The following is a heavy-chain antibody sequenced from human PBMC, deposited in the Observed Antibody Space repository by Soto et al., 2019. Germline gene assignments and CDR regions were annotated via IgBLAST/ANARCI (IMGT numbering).Heavy chain of an antibody. J-gene: IGHJ1*01. CDR1: GFTFRTYW. Sequence: GGSLRLSCASSGFTFRTYWMHWVRQAAGKGLEWVSRISSSSSYIYYADSVKGRFTISRDNAKNSLYLQMNSLRAEDTAVYYCARGNEYFQHWGQGTLVTVSS. V-gene: IGHV3-21*01. CDR3: ARGNEYFQH. CDR2: ISSSSSYI.